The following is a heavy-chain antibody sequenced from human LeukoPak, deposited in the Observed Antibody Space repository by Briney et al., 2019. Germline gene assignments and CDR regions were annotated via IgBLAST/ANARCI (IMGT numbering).Heavy chain of an antibody. J-gene: IGHJ4*02. D-gene: IGHD3-22*01. Sequence: GGSLRLSCAASGFTFSSYSMNWVRQAPGKGPEWVSSISSSSSYIYYADSVKGRFTISRDNAKNSLYLQMNSLRAEDTAVYYCARDSAGFSGYYCDYWGQGTLVTVSS. CDR3: ARDSAGFSGYYCDY. CDR1: GFTFSSYS. V-gene: IGHV3-21*01. CDR2: ISSSSSYI.